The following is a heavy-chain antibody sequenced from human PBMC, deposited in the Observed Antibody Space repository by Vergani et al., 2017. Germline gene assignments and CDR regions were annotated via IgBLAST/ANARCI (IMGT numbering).Heavy chain of an antibody. CDR3: ARGVYCSSTSCYLTTGSRWFDP. Sequence: QVQPQQWGAGLLKPSEILSLICAVYGGSFNSHYWNWIRQPPGKGPELIGEINHSGSTNYNPSLKSRVTISVDTSKNQFSLKLSSVTAADTAVYYCARGVYCSSTSCYLTTGSRWFDPWGQGTLVTVSS. CDR1: GGSFNSHY. J-gene: IGHJ5*02. V-gene: IGHV4-34*01. D-gene: IGHD2-2*01. CDR2: INHSGST.